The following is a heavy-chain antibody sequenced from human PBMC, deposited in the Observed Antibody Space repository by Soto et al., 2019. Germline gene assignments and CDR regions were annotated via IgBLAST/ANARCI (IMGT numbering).Heavy chain of an antibody. Sequence: EVQLVESGGGLVQPGGSLRLSCAASGFTFSSYWMSWVRQAPGKGLAWVANIKQDGSEKYYVDSVKGRFTISRDNAKNSLYLQMNSLRAEDTAVYYCARVMATVTTMGAFDIWGQGTIVTVSS. CDR3: ARVMATVTTMGAFDI. CDR2: IKQDGSEK. D-gene: IGHD4-17*01. V-gene: IGHV3-7*01. CDR1: GFTFSSYW. J-gene: IGHJ3*02.